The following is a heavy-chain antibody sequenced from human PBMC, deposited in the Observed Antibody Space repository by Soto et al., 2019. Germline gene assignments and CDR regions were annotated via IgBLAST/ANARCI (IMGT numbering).Heavy chain of an antibody. Sequence: GPTLVNPTQTLTLTCTFSGFSLSTSGMCVSWIRQPPGKALEWLARIDWDDDKYYSTSLKTRLTISKDTSKNQVVLTMTNMDPVDTATYYCARDSVALYYYYYGMDVWGQGTTVTVSS. D-gene: IGHD2-21*01. CDR1: GFSLSTSGMC. J-gene: IGHJ6*02. CDR3: ARDSVALYYYYYGMDV. CDR2: IDWDDDK. V-gene: IGHV2-70*11.